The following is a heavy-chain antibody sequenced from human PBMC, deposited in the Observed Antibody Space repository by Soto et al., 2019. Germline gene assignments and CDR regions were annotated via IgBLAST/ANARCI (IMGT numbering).Heavy chain of an antibody. D-gene: IGHD3-22*01. CDR2: ISGSGGST. Sequence: GGSLRLSCAASGFTFSSYAMSWVRQAPGKGLEWVSAISGSGGSTYYADSVKGRFTISRDNSKNTLYLQMNSLRAEDKAVYYCASYPLDSSGYYFDYWGQGTLVTVSS. V-gene: IGHV3-23*01. J-gene: IGHJ4*02. CDR1: GFTFSSYA. CDR3: ASYPLDSSGYYFDY.